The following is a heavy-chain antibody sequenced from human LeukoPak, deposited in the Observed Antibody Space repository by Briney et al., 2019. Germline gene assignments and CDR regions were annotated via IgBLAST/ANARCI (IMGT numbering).Heavy chain of an antibody. V-gene: IGHV3-23*01. Sequence: GGSLRLSCAASGFTFSSYAMSWVRQAPGKGLEWVSGISGSGDNTYYADSVKGRFSISRDNTKGSLFLQLNSLRAEDTAVYYCARDLGYCTNGACHTRFDYWGQGTLVTVSS. CDR3: ARDLGYCTNGACHTRFDY. CDR2: ISGSGDNT. J-gene: IGHJ4*02. D-gene: IGHD2-8*01. CDR1: GFTFSSYA.